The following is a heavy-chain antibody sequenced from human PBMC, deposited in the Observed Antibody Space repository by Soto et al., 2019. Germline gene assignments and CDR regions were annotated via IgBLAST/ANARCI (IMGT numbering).Heavy chain of an antibody. CDR3: ARQVERAGYYFDY. Sequence: GGWLNICCKVSLYSFTIHWIRWVRQMPGKGMECMGILYPGDSDTRYSPPFQRQVTISADKSISTAYLQWISLTASDTALYYCARQVERAGYYFDYWGQGTLVIVS. J-gene: IGHJ4*02. CDR1: LYSFTIHW. V-gene: IGHV5-51*01. CDR2: LYPGDSDT.